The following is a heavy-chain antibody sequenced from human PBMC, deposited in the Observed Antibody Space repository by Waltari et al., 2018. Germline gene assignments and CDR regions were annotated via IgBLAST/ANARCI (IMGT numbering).Heavy chain of an antibody. CDR2: IDASGTR. CDR1: GDSFDTYY. Sequence: QVQLQESGPGLVKPSGTLSLTCIVSGDSFDTYYWTWIRQSAEKGLEWIGRIDASGTRNYNPSLKSRVTMSVDTSKNQFFLNLQSVTAADTAVYYCARGWWSADYTGDAFDVWGQGTAVTVSS. J-gene: IGHJ3*01. V-gene: IGHV4-4*07. CDR3: ARGWWSADYTGDAFDV. D-gene: IGHD3-3*01.